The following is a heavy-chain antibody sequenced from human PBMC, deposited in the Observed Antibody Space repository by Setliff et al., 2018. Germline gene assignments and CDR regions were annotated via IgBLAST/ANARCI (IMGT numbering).Heavy chain of an antibody. D-gene: IGHD1-26*01. CDR2: IYHSGSA. CDR3: AREVGTSTSSDAFDV. J-gene: IGHJ3*01. Sequence: SETLSLTCTVSGDSISSGDYFWSWIRQPPGKGLEWIAYIYHSGSAYYNPSLKSRVTMSVDTSKNQFSLHLTSVTAADTAVYYCAREVGTSTSSDAFDVWGQGMMSPSPQ. V-gene: IGHV4-30-4*08. CDR1: GDSISSGDYF.